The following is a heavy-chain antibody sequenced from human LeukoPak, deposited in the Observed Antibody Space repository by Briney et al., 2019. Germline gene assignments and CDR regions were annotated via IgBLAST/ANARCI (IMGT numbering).Heavy chain of an antibody. CDR2: IGSSGSPT. Sequence: GGSLRLPCAASGFAFSSYNMNWVRQAPGKGLEWISYIGSSGSPTHYADSVRGRFTISRDNAKNSLYLQMNSLRDDDTALYYCARRPYSDTSGRLSDVWGQGTTVTVSS. D-gene: IGHD3-22*01. V-gene: IGHV3-48*02. CDR3: ARRPYSDTSGRLSDV. CDR1: GFAFSSYN. J-gene: IGHJ6*02.